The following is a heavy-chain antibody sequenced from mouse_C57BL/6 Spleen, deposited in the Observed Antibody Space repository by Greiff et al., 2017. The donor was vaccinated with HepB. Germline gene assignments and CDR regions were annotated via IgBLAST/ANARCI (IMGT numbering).Heavy chain of an antibody. Sequence: EVQVVESGEGLVKPGGSLKLSCAASGFTFSSYAMSWVRQTPEKRLEWVAYISSGGDYIYYADTVKGRFTISRDNARNTLYLQMSSLKSEDTAMYYCTREGAVVYFDYWGQGTTLTVSS. J-gene: IGHJ2*01. D-gene: IGHD1-1*01. CDR3: TREGAVVYFDY. V-gene: IGHV5-9-1*02. CDR1: GFTFSSYA. CDR2: ISSGGDYI.